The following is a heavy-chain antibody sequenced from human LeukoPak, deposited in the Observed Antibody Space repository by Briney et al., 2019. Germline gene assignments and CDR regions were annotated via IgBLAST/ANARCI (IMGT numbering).Heavy chain of an antibody. CDR2: ISGSGGST. D-gene: IGHD5-18*01. V-gene: IGHV3-23*01. Sequence: PGGSPRLSCAASGFTFSSYAMRWVRQAPGKGLEWVSAISGSGGSTYYADSVKGRFTISRDNSKNTLYLQMNSLRAEDTAVYYCAKRYSYGPGGYWGQGTLVTVSS. CDR3: AKRYSYGPGGY. CDR1: GFTFSSYA. J-gene: IGHJ4*02.